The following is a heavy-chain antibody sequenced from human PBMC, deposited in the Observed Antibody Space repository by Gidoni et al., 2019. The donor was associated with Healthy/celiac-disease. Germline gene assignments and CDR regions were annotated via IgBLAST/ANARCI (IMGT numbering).Heavy chain of an antibody. J-gene: IGHJ2*01. D-gene: IGHD4-17*01. V-gene: IGHV5-51*01. CDR2: IYPGDSDT. CDR3: ARHRFFSYGGTYWYFDL. Sequence: EVQLVQSGAAVNKPGESLKISCTGSGYSFTRYWIGWVRQMPGKGLEWMGIIYPGDSDTRYSPSFQGQVTISADKFISTAYLQWSSLKASDTAMYYCARHRFFSYGGTYWYFDLWGRGTLVTVSS. CDR1: GYSFTRYW.